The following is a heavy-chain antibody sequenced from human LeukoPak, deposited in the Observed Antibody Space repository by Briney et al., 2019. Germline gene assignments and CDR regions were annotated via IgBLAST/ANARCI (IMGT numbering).Heavy chain of an antibody. CDR3: AMLNYYGSGSYDY. Sequence: SETLSLTCAVSGGSISSSNWWSWVRQPPGKGLEWIGEIYHSGSTNYNPSLKSRVTISVDKSKNQFSLKLSPVTAADTAVYYCAMLNYYGSGSYDYWGQGTLVTVSS. D-gene: IGHD3-10*01. J-gene: IGHJ4*02. V-gene: IGHV4-4*02. CDR1: GGSISSSNW. CDR2: IYHSGST.